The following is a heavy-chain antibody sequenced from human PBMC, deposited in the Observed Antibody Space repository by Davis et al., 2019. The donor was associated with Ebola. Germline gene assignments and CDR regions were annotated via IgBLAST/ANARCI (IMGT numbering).Heavy chain of an antibody. CDR2: ISYDGSNK. CDR3: ARPAAAGHYYYYGMDV. D-gene: IGHD6-13*01. Sequence: GESLKISCAASGFTFSSYAMHWVRQAPGKGLEWVAVISYDGSNKYYADSVKGRFTISRDNSKNTLYLQMNSLRAEDTAVYYCARPAAAGHYYYYGMDVWGQGTTVTVSS. V-gene: IGHV3-30-3*01. J-gene: IGHJ6*02. CDR1: GFTFSSYA.